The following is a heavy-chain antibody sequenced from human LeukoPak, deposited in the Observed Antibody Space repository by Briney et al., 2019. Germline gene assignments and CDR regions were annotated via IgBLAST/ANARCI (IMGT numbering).Heavy chain of an antibody. Sequence: PGGSLRLSCAASGFTLSDSAIHWVRQASGKGLEWVGLIDRPAKSYATAYAASVKGRFSISRDDSKNTAYLQMNSLRIEDAAIYYCTRLRGDGGSGDNYYGLDVWGRGTTVTVSS. V-gene: IGHV3-73*01. CDR2: IDRPAKSYAT. CDR3: TRLRGDGGSGDNYYGLDV. CDR1: GFTLSDSA. D-gene: IGHD4-23*01. J-gene: IGHJ6*02.